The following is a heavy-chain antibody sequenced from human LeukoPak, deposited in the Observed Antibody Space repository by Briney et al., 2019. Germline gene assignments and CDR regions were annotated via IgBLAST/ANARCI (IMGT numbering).Heavy chain of an antibody. CDR3: AKDKVQNIAAAGTDDY. CDR1: GFTFSSYA. J-gene: IGHJ4*02. CDR2: ISGSGGST. D-gene: IGHD6-13*01. V-gene: IGHV3-23*01. Sequence: GGSLRLSSAASGFTFSSYAMSWVRQAPGKGLEWVSAISGSGGSTYYADSVKGRFTISRDNSKNTLYLQMNSLRAEDTAIYYCAKDKVQNIAAAGTDDYWGQGTLVTVSS.